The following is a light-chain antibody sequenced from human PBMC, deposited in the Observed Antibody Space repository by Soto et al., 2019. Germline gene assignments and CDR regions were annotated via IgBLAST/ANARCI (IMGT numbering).Light chain of an antibody. CDR2: DAS. CDR1: QSVSSY. Sequence: EIVLTQSPATLSLSPGERATLSCMASQSVSSYLAWYQQKPGQAPGLLIYDASNRATGIPARFSGSGSGTDFTLTISSLEPEDFAVYYCQQRSNWPITFGQGTRLEIK. J-gene: IGKJ5*01. CDR3: QQRSNWPIT. V-gene: IGKV3-11*01.